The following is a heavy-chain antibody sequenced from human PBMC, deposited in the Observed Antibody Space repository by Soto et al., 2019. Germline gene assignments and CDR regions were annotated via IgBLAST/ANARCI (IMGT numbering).Heavy chain of an antibody. Sequence: SETLSLTCTVSGGSISSSSYYWGWIRQPPGKGLEWIGSIYYSGSTYYNPSLKSRVTISVDTSKNQFSLKLSSVTAADTAVYYCARQNQESNSSGWYPSGDYFDYWGQGTLVTVSS. D-gene: IGHD6-19*01. CDR1: GGSISSSSYY. CDR3: ARQNQESNSSGWYPSGDYFDY. CDR2: IYYSGST. V-gene: IGHV4-39*01. J-gene: IGHJ4*02.